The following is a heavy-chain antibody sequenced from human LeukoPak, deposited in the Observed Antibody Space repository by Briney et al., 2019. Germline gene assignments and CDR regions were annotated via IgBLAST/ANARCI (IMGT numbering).Heavy chain of an antibody. D-gene: IGHD6-19*01. CDR3: ARDSALAQAVMFDY. J-gene: IGHJ4*02. CDR2: IDHSGST. Sequence: TSETLSLTRTVSGYSISSGYYWGWIRQPPGQGLEWTGSIDHSGSTYYNPSLKSRITISVDTSKNQFSLKLSSVTAADTAVYYCARDSALAQAVMFDYWGQGTLVTVSS. V-gene: IGHV4-38-2*02. CDR1: GYSISSGYY.